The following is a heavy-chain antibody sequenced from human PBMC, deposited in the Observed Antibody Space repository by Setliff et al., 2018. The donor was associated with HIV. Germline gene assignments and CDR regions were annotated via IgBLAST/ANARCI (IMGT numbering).Heavy chain of an antibody. CDR3: ARRSSWYGDAFDI. V-gene: IGHV4-39*01. CDR1: GGSISSTNYF. CDR2: IYYHGST. J-gene: IGHJ3*02. Sequence: PSETLSLTCTVSGGSISSTNYFWGWIRQPPGKGLEWIGTIYYHGSTYYNPSLKSRVTISIDTSKNQFSLKLSSVTAADTAVYYCARRSSWYGDAFDIWGQGTMVTVS. D-gene: IGHD6-13*01.